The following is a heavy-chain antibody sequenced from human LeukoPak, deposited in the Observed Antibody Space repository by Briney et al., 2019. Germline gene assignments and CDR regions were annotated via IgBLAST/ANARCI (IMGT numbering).Heavy chain of an antibody. CDR2: IIPILGIA. D-gene: IGHD3-22*01. V-gene: IGHV1-69*04. CDR3: ARDKPSPDLNDSSGSDY. J-gene: IGHJ4*02. Sequence: GSSVKVSCKASGGTFSSYAISWVRQAPGQGLEWMGRIIPILGIANYAQKFQGRVTITADKSTSTAYMELSSLRSEDTAVYYCARDKPSPDLNDSSGSDYWGQGTLVTVSS. CDR1: GGTFSSYA.